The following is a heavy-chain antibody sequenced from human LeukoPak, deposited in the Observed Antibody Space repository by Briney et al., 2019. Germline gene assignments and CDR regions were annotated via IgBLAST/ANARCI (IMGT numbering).Heavy chain of an antibody. V-gene: IGHV3-48*01. CDR2: MSRSGDII. D-gene: IGHD3-10*01. CDR3: ARDVYYGSGSPRLDY. Sequence: GGSLRLSCAASGFTFSDYNMDWVRQVPGKGLESVSYMSRSGDIIYYADSVKGRFTISRDNAKNSLYLQMNSLRAEDTAVYYCARDVYYGSGSPRLDYWGQGTLVTVSS. CDR1: GFTFSDYN. J-gene: IGHJ4*02.